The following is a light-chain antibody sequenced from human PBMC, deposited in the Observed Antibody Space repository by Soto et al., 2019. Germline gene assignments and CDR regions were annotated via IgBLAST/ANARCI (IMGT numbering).Light chain of an antibody. J-gene: IGKJ4*01. CDR3: QQYDNLPLT. CDR1: QGISSY. CDR2: DAS. V-gene: IGKV1-33*01. Sequence: DVELTQYTSSLSASVGDRVTITCQVSQGISSYLNWYRQKPGKVPKLLIYDASNLETGVPSRFSGSGSGTDFTFTIISLQPEDIATYYCQQYDNLPLTFGGGGKVDI.